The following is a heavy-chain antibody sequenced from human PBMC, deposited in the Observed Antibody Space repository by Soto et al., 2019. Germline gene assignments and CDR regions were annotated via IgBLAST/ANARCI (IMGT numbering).Heavy chain of an antibody. CDR2: IYWDDDK. D-gene: IGHD4-17*01. CDR3: AHRLATVTTKGVVFDP. Sequence: QITLKESGPTLVKPTQTLTLTCTFSGFSLSTSGVGVGWIRQPPGKALEWLALIYWDDDKRYSPSLKSRLTITKDPSKSQVVLTMTNMDPVDTAAYYCAHRLATVTTKGVVFDPWGQGTRGTVSS. V-gene: IGHV2-5*02. CDR1: GFSLSTSGVG. J-gene: IGHJ5*02.